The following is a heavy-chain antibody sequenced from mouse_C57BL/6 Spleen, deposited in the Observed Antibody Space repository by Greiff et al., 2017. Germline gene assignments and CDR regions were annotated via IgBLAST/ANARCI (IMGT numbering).Heavy chain of an antibody. J-gene: IGHJ3*01. CDR3: ASPISSGAMDY. CDR2: INPGSGGT. D-gene: IGHD1-1*02. V-gene: IGHV1-54*01. CDR1: GYAFTNYL. Sequence: QVQLQQSGAELVRPGTSVKVSCKASGYAFTNYLIEWVKQRPGQGLEWIGVINPGSGGTNYNEKFKGKATLTADKSSSTAYMQLSSLTSEDSAVYFCASPISSGAMDYWGQGTLVTVSA.